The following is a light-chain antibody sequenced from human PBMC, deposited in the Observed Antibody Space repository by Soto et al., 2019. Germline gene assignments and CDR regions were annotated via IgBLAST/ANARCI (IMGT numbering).Light chain of an antibody. CDR3: QQYHSYWT. CDR1: QSVSNY. Sequence: DIQMTQSPSSLSASVGDRFTSTGRASQSVSNYLNWYQHKPGRSPKLLIHTASTLRSGVPSRFSGSGSGTDFTLTISSLQPDDFSTYYCQQYHSYWTVGQVTQVDIK. J-gene: IGKJ1*01. CDR2: TAS. V-gene: IGKV1-39*01.